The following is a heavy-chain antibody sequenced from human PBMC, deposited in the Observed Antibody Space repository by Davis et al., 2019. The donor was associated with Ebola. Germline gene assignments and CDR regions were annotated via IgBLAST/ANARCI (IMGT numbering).Heavy chain of an antibody. J-gene: IGHJ2*01. D-gene: IGHD3/OR15-3a*01. CDR2: IYYSGST. CDR1: GGSISSSSYY. V-gene: IGHV4-39*01. CDR3: ATMDKPTKDWLTPDYWYFDL. Sequence: PSETLSLTCTVSGGSISSSSYYWGWIRQPPGKGLEWIGSIYYSGSTYYNPSLKSRVTISVDTSKNQFSLKLSSVTAADTAVYYCATMDKPTKDWLTPDYWYFDLWGRGTLVTVSS.